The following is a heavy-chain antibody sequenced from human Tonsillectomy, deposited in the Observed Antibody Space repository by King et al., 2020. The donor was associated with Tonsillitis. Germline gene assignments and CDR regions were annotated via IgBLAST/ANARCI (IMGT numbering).Heavy chain of an antibody. D-gene: IGHD4/OR15-4a*01. CDR1: GFTFSSYD. V-gene: IGHV3-33*05. J-gene: IGHJ4*02. CDR2: ISYDGSNK. CDR3: ARNRDDYTFDY. Sequence: VQLVESGGGVVQPGRSLRLSCAASGFTFSSYDMHWVRQAPGKGLEWVAVISYDGSNKYYADSVQGRFTMSRDNSKNTLYLQMHSLRAEDTAVYYCARNRDDYTFDYWGQGTLVTVSS.